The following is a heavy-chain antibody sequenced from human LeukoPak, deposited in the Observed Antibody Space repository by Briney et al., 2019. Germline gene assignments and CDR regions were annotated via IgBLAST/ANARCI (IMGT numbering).Heavy chain of an antibody. CDR1: GFTFSSYA. D-gene: IGHD6-25*01. CDR3: AKGLIAAPDYFDY. J-gene: IGHJ4*02. CDR2: ISGSGGST. V-gene: IGHV3-23*01. Sequence: GGSLRLSCAASGFTFSSYAMSWVRQAPGKGLEWVSAISGSGGSTYYADSVKGRFTISRDNPKNTLYLQMNSLRAEDTAVYYCAKGLIAAPDYFDYWGQGTLVTVSS.